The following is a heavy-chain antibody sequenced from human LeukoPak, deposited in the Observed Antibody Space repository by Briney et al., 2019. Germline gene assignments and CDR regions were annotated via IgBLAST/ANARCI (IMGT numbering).Heavy chain of an antibody. D-gene: IGHD3-22*01. Sequence: GGSLRLSCAASGFTFISYAMSWVRQAPGKGLEWVSAISGSGGSTYYADSVKGRFTISRDNSKNTLYLQMNSLRAEDTAVYYCAKSSYYYDSSGYLGYWGQGTLVTVSS. J-gene: IGHJ4*02. CDR3: AKSSYYYDSSGYLGY. CDR2: ISGSGGST. CDR1: GFTFISYA. V-gene: IGHV3-23*01.